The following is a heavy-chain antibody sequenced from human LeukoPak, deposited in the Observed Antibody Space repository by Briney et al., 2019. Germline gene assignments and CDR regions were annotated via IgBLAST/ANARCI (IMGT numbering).Heavy chain of an antibody. D-gene: IGHD4-17*01. Sequence: SETLSPTCTVSGGSISRYYWSWIRQPPGKGLEWIGYIYYTVSTTYNPSLKSRVTISVDTSKNQFSLKLSSVTAADTAVYYCARHYYGDYPNLYYFDYWGQGTLVTVSS. J-gene: IGHJ4*02. CDR2: IYYTVST. CDR3: ARHYYGDYPNLYYFDY. V-gene: IGHV4-59*08. CDR1: GGSISRYY.